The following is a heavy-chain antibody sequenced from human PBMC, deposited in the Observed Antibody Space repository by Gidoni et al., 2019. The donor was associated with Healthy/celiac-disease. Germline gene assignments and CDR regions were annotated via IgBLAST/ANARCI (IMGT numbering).Heavy chain of an antibody. J-gene: IGHJ5*02. Sequence: QVQLVESGGGLVKPGGSLRLSCAASGFTFSDYYMSWIRQAPGKGLEWVSYISSSSSYTNYADSVKGRFTISRDNAKNSLYLQMNSLRAEDTAVYYCARELPGIAVAGPGDWFDPWGQGTLVTVSS. CDR1: GFTFSDYY. V-gene: IGHV3-11*05. CDR2: ISSSSSYT. CDR3: ARELPGIAVAGPGDWFDP. D-gene: IGHD6-19*01.